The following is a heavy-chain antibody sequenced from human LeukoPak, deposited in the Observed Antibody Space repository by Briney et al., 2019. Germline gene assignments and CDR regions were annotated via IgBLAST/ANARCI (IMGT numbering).Heavy chain of an antibody. V-gene: IGHV1-58*02. J-gene: IGHJ4*02. D-gene: IGHD3-22*01. CDR2: IVVGSGNT. CDR1: GFTFTSSA. CDR3: ARGDSSGYYSDFDY. Sequence: GASVKVSCKASGFTFTSSAMQWVRQARGQRLEWIGWIVVGSGNTNYAQKLQGRVTMTTDTSTSTAYMELRSLRSDDTAVYYCARGDSSGYYSDFDYWGQGTLVTVSS.